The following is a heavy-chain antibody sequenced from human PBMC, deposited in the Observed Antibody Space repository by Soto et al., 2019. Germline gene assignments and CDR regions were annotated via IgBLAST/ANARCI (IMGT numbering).Heavy chain of an antibody. Sequence: GESLKISCKGSGYSFTSYWIGWVRQMPGKGLEWMGIIYPGDSDTRYSPSFPGQVTISADKSISTAYLQWSSLKASDTAMYYCARRLNQGIAAAGNAFDIWGQGTMVTVSS. D-gene: IGHD6-13*01. CDR1: GYSFTSYW. CDR2: IYPGDSDT. J-gene: IGHJ3*02. CDR3: ARRLNQGIAAAGNAFDI. V-gene: IGHV5-51*01.